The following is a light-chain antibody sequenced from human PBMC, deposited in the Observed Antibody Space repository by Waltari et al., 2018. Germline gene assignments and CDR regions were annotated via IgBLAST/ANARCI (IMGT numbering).Light chain of an antibody. Sequence: HSALTQPASVSGSPGQSLTISCPGTSSDVGGYNNVSWYQQHPGKAPKLMIYDVSNRPSGVSNLFSGSKSGNTASLTISGLQAEDEADYYCSSYISSDTLELFGGGTSLTVL. V-gene: IGLV2-14*03. CDR1: SSDVGGYNN. J-gene: IGLJ2*01. CDR2: DVS. CDR3: SSYISSDTLEL.